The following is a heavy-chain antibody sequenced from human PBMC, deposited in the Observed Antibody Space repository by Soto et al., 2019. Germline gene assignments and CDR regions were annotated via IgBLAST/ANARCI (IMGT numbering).Heavy chain of an antibody. Sequence: SETLSLTCTVSGGAVSGYYWTWIRQSAGKGLEWIGRIYSSGGTKYNPSLQSRVTMSLDTSKNQFSLRLTSVTAADTAVYYCARGQRFSDSFDPWGQGTLVTVSS. CDR2: IYSSGGT. CDR3: ARGQRFSDSFDP. J-gene: IGHJ5*02. CDR1: GGAVSGYY. D-gene: IGHD3-3*01. V-gene: IGHV4-4*07.